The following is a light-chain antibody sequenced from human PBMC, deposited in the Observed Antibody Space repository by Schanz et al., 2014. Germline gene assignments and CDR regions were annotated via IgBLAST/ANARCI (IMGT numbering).Light chain of an antibody. CDR2: GAS. CDR3: QQYGDSPLT. V-gene: IGKV3-20*01. J-gene: IGKJ2*01. CDR1: QSVSSN. Sequence: VMTQSPATLSVSPGERATLSCRASQSVSSNLAWHQQKPGQGPRLLIYGASTRATGIPDRFSGSGSGTDFTLTISRLEPEDFAVYYCQQYGDSPLTFGQGTKLEIK.